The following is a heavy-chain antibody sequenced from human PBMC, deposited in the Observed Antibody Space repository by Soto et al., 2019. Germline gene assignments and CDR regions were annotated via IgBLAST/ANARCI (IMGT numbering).Heavy chain of an antibody. CDR2: SSYGGIT. V-gene: IGHV4-59*01. CDR3: ERARKATYITGGFDS. Sequence: EPLSLTASVAGGSISDYYWDWIRQSPEKGLEYIAYSSYGGITNLNGALNGRVTMSIDTSKNQFSLTATYLTAADTAVYYCERARKATYITGGFDSWGQGTLVTVSS. CDR1: GGSISDYY. D-gene: IGHD3-3*01. J-gene: IGHJ4*02.